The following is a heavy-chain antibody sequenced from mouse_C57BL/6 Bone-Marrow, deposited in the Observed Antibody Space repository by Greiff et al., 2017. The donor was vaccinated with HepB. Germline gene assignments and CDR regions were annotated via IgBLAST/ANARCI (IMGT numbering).Heavy chain of an antibody. J-gene: IGHJ2*01. CDR1: GYAFTNYL. CDR3: ARDDYFDY. CDR2: INPGSGGT. V-gene: IGHV1-54*01. Sequence: QVQLQQSGAELVRPGTSVKVSCKASGYAFTNYLIEWVKQRPGQGLEWIGVINPGSGGTNYNGKFKGKATLTADKSSSPAYMQLSSLTSEDSAVYFCARDDYFDYWGQGTTLTVSS.